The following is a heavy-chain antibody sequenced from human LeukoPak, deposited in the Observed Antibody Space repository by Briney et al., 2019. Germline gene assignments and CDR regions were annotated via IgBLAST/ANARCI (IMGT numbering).Heavy chain of an antibody. D-gene: IGHD3-22*01. CDR1: GYTFSGYY. V-gene: IGHV1-2*02. CDR3: ARDRNYYDHNGNFDY. Sequence: ASVKVSCKASGYTFSGYYMHWVRQAPGQGLEWMGWINPNGGGTNYAQKFQGRVTLTRDTSLSTAYMELSRLRSDDTAVYYCARDRNYYDHNGNFDYWGQGTLVTVSS. J-gene: IGHJ4*02. CDR2: INPNGGGT.